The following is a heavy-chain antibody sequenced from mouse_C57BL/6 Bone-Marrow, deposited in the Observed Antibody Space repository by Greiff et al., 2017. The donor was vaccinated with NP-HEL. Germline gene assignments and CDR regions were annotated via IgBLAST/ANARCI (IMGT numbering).Heavy chain of an antibody. V-gene: IGHV1-81*01. Sequence: LQESGAELARPGASVKLSCKASGYTFTSYGISWVKQRTGQGLEWIGEIYPRSGNTYYNEKFKGKATLTADKSSSTAYMELRSLTSEDSAVYFCAREGVYDYDERFAYWGQGTLVTVSA. D-gene: IGHD2-4*01. J-gene: IGHJ3*01. CDR1: GYTFTSYG. CDR3: AREGVYDYDERFAY. CDR2: IYPRSGNT.